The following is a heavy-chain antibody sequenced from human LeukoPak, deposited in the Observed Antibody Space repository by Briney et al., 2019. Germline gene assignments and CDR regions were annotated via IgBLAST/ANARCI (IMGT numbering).Heavy chain of an antibody. CDR2: IIPKFITT. Sequence: TVKVSCKASGGTFSSYVISWVRQAPGQGLEWMGGIIPKFITTNYAQKFQGRVTITADESTSTAYMELSSLRSEDTAIYYCARWAAAASTPWWPPLDYWGQGTLVTVSS. D-gene: IGHD6-25*01. CDR3: ARWAAAASTPWWPPLDY. J-gene: IGHJ4*02. CDR1: GGTFSSYV. V-gene: IGHV1-69*01.